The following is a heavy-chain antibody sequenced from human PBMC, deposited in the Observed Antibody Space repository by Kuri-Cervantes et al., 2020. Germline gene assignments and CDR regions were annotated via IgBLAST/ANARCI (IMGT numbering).Heavy chain of an antibody. J-gene: IGHJ4*02. CDR1: GGSISSGSYY. CDR3: AREEGGYVSSWGLDY. V-gene: IGHV4-61*02. Sequence: SETLSLTCTVSGGSISSGSYYWSWIRQPAGKGLEWIGRIYTSGSTNYNPSLKSRVTISVDTSKNQFSLKLSSVTAADTAVYYCAREEGGYVSSWGLDYWGQGNLVTGAS. CDR2: IYTSGST. D-gene: IGHD6-13*01.